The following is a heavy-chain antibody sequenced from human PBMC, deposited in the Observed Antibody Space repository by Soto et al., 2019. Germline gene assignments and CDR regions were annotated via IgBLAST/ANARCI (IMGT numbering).Heavy chain of an antibody. CDR2: ISRDSRSI. V-gene: IGHV3-9*01. D-gene: IGHD4-17*01. CDR1: GFRFDDYG. Sequence: SLSLSCEVSGFRFDDYGMHWVRQAPGKGLEWIAGISRDSRSISYGASMKGRFTISRDNAKNSLYLQLNSLRADDTAFYYCVKDALTTVAYYFDYWGQGALVTVSS. CDR3: VKDALTTVAYYFDY. J-gene: IGHJ4*02.